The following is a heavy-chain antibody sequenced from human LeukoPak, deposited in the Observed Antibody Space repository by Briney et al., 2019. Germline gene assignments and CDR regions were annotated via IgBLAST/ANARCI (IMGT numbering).Heavy chain of an antibody. CDR2: ISAYNGNT. CDR1: GYTFTSYG. J-gene: IGHJ4*02. D-gene: IGHD3-3*01. Sequence: VASVKVSCKASGYTFTSYGISWVRQAPGQGLEWMGWISAYNGNTNYAQKLQGRVTMTTDTSTSTAYMELRSLRSDDTAVYYCARAPLTISSYYFDYWGQGPLVTVSS. CDR3: ARAPLTISSYYFDY. V-gene: IGHV1-18*01.